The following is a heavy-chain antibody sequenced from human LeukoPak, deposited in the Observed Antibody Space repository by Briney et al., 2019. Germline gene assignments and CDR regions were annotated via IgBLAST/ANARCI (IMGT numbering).Heavy chain of an antibody. CDR1: GYTFTGYY. Sequence: ASVKVSCKASGYTFTGYYMHWVRQAPGQGLEWMGRINPNSGGTNYAQKFQGRVTMTRDTSISTAYLELSTLRSDDTAVYYCARELRVPGQGYCSGGSCYKRWFDPWGQGTLVTVSS. CDR2: INPNSGGT. V-gene: IGHV1-2*06. D-gene: IGHD2-15*01. J-gene: IGHJ5*02. CDR3: ARELRVPGQGYCSGGSCYKRWFDP.